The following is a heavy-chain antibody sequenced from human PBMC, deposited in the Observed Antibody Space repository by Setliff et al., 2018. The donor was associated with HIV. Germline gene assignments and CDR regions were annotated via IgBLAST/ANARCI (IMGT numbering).Heavy chain of an antibody. CDR1: GFTISDYW. CDR2: IKQDGRER. D-gene: IGHD2-2*01. V-gene: IGHV3-7*03. CDR3: TSGALLPTVDY. J-gene: IGHJ4*02. Sequence: GGSLRLSCAGSGFTISDYWMSWVRQAPGKGLEWVANIKQDGRERYNVDSVKGRFTISRDNANNSLYLQMDSLSAEDTAVYYCTSGALLPTVDYWGRGTLVTVSS.